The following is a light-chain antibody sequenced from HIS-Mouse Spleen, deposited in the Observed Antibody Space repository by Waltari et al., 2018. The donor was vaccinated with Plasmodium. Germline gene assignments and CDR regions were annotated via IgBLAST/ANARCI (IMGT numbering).Light chain of an antibody. Sequence: LVMTQSPATLSVSPGERATLPCRASQSVSSNLAWYQQTPGQAPRLLIYGASTRATGIPARFSGSGSGTEFTLTISSLQSEDFAVYYCQQYNNWSFTFGPGTKVDIK. V-gene: IGKV3-15*01. CDR2: GAS. CDR3: QQYNNWSFT. CDR1: QSVSSN. J-gene: IGKJ3*01.